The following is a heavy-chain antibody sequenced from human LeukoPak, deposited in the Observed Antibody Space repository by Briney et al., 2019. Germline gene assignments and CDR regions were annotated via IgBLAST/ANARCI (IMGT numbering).Heavy chain of an antibody. J-gene: IGHJ3*02. CDR2: ISYDGSNK. CDR3: AKDLPRGVITHHAFDI. CDR1: GFTFSNHN. D-gene: IGHD3-10*01. Sequence: GGSLRLSCAASGFTFSNHNMDWVRQAPGKGLEWVAVISYDGSNKYYADSVKGRFTISRDNSKNTLYLQMNSLRAEDTAVYYCAKDLPRGVITHHAFDIWGQGTMVTVSS. V-gene: IGHV3-30*01.